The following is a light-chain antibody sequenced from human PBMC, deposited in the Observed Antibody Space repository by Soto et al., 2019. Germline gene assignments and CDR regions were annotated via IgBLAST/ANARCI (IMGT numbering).Light chain of an antibody. V-gene: IGKV4-1*01. J-gene: IGKJ1*01. CDR3: QQYYTTPRT. CDR1: QIVLYSSNNKNY. Sequence: DIVMTQSPDSLAVSLGERATINCKSSQIVLYSSNNKNYLAWYQQKPGQPPKLLIYWASTRESGVPDRFSGSGSGTDFTLTISSPQAEDVAVYYCQQYYTTPRTFGQGTKVEI. CDR2: WAS.